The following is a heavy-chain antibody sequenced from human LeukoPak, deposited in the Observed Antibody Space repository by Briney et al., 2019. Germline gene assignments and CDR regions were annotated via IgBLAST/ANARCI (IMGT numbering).Heavy chain of an antibody. J-gene: IGHJ4*02. Sequence: GGSLRLSCAASGFTFSSYAMSWVRQAPGKGLEWVSAISGSGGSTYYADSVKGRFTISRDNSKNTLYLQMNSLRAEDTAVYYCAKDNRVLLWFGEFNYWGQGTLVTVSS. D-gene: IGHD3-10*01. CDR2: ISGSGGST. CDR1: GFTFSSYA. V-gene: IGHV3-23*01. CDR3: AKDNRVLLWFGEFNY.